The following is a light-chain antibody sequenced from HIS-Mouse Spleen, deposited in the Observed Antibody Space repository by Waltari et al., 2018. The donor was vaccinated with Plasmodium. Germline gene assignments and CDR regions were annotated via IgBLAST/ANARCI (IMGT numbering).Light chain of an antibody. CDR3: AAWDDSLNGVV. J-gene: IGLJ2*01. Sequence: QSVLPHPPSASGTPGQRVTLSCSGCLSSTRSNHFTSYQQLPGTAPKLLIYSNNQRPSGVPDRFSGSKSGTSASLAISGLQSEDEADYYCAAWDDSLNGVVFAGGTKLTVL. CDR1: LSSTRSNH. V-gene: IGLV1-44*01. CDR2: SNN.